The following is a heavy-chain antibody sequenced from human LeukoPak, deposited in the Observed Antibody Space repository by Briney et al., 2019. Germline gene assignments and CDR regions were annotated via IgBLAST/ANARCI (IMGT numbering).Heavy chain of an antibody. V-gene: IGHV4-31*03. CDR1: GGSISSSSYY. CDR3: ARWELERRRGYSFRHLDY. J-gene: IGHJ4*02. D-gene: IGHD1-1*01. Sequence: PSETLSLTCTVSGGSISSSSYYWGWIRQPPGKGLEWIGYIYYSGSTYYNPSLKSRVTISVDTSKNQFSLKLSSVTAADTAVYYCARWELERRRGYSFRHLDYWGQGTLVTVSS. CDR2: IYYSGST.